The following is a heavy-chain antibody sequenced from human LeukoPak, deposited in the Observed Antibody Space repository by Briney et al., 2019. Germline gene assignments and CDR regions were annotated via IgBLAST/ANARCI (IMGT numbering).Heavy chain of an antibody. CDR3: ARGRVYCSGGSCYKTFDY. CDR2: INHSGST. D-gene: IGHD2-15*01. J-gene: IGHJ4*02. V-gene: IGHV4-34*01. CDR1: GGSISSYY. Sequence: SETLSLTCTVSGGSISSYYWSWIRQPPGKGLEWIGEINHSGSTNYNPSLKSRVTISVDTSKNQFSLKLSSVTAADTAVYYCARGRVYCSGGSCYKTFDYWGQGTLVTVSS.